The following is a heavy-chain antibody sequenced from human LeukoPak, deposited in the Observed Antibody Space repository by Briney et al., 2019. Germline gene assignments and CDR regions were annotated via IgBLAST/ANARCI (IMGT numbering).Heavy chain of an antibody. CDR2: ISSSSSYI. CDR3: AKAHCSGGSCYLSYFDY. D-gene: IGHD2-15*01. J-gene: IGHJ4*02. CDR1: GFTFSSYS. Sequence: GGSLRLSCAASGFTFSSYSMNWVRQAPGKGLEWVSSISSSSSYIYYADSVKGRFTISRDNTKNSLYLQMNSLRAEDTAVYYCAKAHCSGGSCYLSYFDYWGQGTLVTVSS. V-gene: IGHV3-21*01.